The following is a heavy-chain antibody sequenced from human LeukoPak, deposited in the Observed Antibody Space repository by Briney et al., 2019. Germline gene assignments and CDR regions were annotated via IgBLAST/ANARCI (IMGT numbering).Heavy chain of an antibody. J-gene: IGHJ4*02. CDR1: GYTFTGYY. CDR2: IKPSGGST. V-gene: IGHV1-46*01. CDR3: ASTAHGQYSGYDYSYDY. D-gene: IGHD5-12*01. Sequence: ASVKVSCKASGYTFTGYYIHWVRQAPGQGLEWMAMIKPSGGSTGYAQRFPGRVTLTRDTSTSTVNMELSSLRSEDTATYFCASTAHGQYSGYDYSYDYWGQGTLVTVPS.